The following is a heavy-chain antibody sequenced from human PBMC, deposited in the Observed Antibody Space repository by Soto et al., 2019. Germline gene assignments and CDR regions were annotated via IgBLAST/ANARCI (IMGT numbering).Heavy chain of an antibody. CDR2: VSGDNGHT. J-gene: IGHJ5*02. D-gene: IGHD2-15*01. V-gene: IGHV1-18*01. CDR1: GYTFTTHG. Sequence: QVQLVQSGAEVKMPGASVKVSCKASGYTFTTHGISWVRQAPGQGLEWMGWVSGDNGHTNYAQSLQGRVTMTTDTSTNTAYMELRSLRSDDTAVYYCARDLGYCRSGTCSREWFDPWGQGTLVTVSS. CDR3: ARDLGYCRSGTCSREWFDP.